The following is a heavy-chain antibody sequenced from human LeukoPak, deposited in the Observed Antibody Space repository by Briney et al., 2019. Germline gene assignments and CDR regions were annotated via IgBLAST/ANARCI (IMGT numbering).Heavy chain of an antibody. CDR2: MNPNSGNT. D-gene: IGHD5-12*01. Sequence: ASVKVSCKASGYTFTSYDINWVRQATGQGLEWMGWMNPNSGNTGYAQKFQGRVTMTRNTSISTAYMELSSLRSEDTAVYYCARGRVKRGYSGYDYDYWGQGTLVTVSS. CDR3: ARGRVKRGYSGYDYDY. CDR1: GYTFTSYD. J-gene: IGHJ4*02. V-gene: IGHV1-8*01.